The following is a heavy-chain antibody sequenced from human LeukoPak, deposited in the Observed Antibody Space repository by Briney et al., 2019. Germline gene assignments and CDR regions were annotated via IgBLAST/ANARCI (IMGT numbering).Heavy chain of an antibody. Sequence: GESLKISCKGSGYSFTSYWIGWVRQMPGKGLEWMGIIYPGDSDTRYSPPFQGQVTISADKSISTAYLQWSSLKASDTAMYYCARSSPPDDFWSGYVYWGQGTLVTVSS. V-gene: IGHV5-51*01. CDR2: IYPGDSDT. CDR1: GYSFTSYW. J-gene: IGHJ4*02. D-gene: IGHD3-3*01. CDR3: ARSSPPDDFWSGYVY.